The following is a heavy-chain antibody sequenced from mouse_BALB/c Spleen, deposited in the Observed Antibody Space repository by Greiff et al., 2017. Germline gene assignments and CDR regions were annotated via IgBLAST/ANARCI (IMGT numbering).Heavy chain of an antibody. J-gene: IGHJ4*01. D-gene: IGHD2-10*02. V-gene: IGHV5-17*02. Sequence: DVLLVESGGGLVQPGGSRKLSCAASGFTFSSFGMHWVRQAPEKGLEWVAYISSGSSTIYYADTVKGRFTISRDNPKNTLFLQMTSLRSEDTAMYYCARKGFGYGNYYAMDYWGQGTSVTVSS. CDR2: ISSGSSTI. CDR3: ARKGFGYGNYYAMDY. CDR1: GFTFSSFG.